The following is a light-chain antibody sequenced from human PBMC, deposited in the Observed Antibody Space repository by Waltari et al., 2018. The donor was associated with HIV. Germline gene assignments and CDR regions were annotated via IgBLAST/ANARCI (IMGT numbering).Light chain of an antibody. CDR2: KAS. J-gene: IGKJ1*01. CDR1: QSVNNW. CDR3: QQYATYPWM. V-gene: IGKV1-5*03. Sequence: DIQMTQSPSTLSESVGDRVTITCRASQSVNNWLAWYQQKPGEAPKLLISKASNLENGVPSRFSGSGSGTKYTVTISSLQPDDFATYYCQQYATYPWMFGQGTRVEIK.